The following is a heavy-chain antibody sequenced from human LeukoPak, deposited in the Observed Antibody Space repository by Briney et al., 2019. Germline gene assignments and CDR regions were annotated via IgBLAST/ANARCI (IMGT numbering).Heavy chain of an antibody. CDR1: GFTFSSYA. CDR2: ISGSGGST. D-gene: IGHD2-2*01. Sequence: GGSLRLSCAASGFTFSSYAMSWVRQAPGKGLEWVSAISGSGGSTYYADSVKGRFTISRDNSKNTLYLQMNSLRAEDTAVYYCAKDWGARVSARPFGNWFDPWSQGTLVTVST. J-gene: IGHJ5*02. V-gene: IGHV3-23*01. CDR3: AKDWGARVSARPFGNWFDP.